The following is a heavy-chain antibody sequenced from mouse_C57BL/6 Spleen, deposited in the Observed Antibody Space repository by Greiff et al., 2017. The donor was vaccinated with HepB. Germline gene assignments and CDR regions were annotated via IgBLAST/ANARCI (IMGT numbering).Heavy chain of an antibody. CDR2: INPNNGGT. CDR3: AREAGSSYDYYAMDY. J-gene: IGHJ4*01. Sequence: VQLKESGPELVKPGASVKMSCKASGYTFTDYNMHWVKQSHGKSLEWIGYINPNNGGTSYNQKFKGKATLTVNKSSSTAYMELRSLTSEDSAVYYCAREAGSSYDYYAMDYWGQGTSVTVSS. CDR1: GYTFTDYN. D-gene: IGHD1-1*01. V-gene: IGHV1-22*01.